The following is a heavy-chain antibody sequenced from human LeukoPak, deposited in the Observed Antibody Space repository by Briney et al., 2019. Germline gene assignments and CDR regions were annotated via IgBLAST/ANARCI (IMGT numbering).Heavy chain of an antibody. CDR2: IYYSGST. J-gene: IGHJ4*02. Sequence: PSETLSLTCTVSGGSISSYYWSWIRQPPGKGLEWIGYIYYSGSTNYNPSLKSRVTISVDTSKNQFSLKPSSVTAADTAVYYCARDVVRGVISWGQGTLVTVSS. D-gene: IGHD3-10*01. CDR3: ARDVVRGVIS. CDR1: GGSISSYY. V-gene: IGHV4-59*12.